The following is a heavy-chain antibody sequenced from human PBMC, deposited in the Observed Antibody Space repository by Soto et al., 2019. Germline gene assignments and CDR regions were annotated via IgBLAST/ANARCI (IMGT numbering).Heavy chain of an antibody. Sequence: QLQLQESGSGLVKPSQTLSLTCAVSGGSISSGGYSWSWIRQPPGKGLEWLGYIYHSGSTYYNPSLKSRATVSAVRSKNHFPLELSSVTAPDTAVYCCAGVPDYWGQGTPVTVSS. CDR2: IYHSGST. CDR1: GGSISSGGYS. J-gene: IGHJ4*02. V-gene: IGHV4-30-2*01. CDR3: AGVPDY.